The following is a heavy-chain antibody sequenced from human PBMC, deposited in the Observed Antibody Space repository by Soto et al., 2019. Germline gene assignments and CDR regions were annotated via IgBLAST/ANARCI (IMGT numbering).Heavy chain of an antibody. CDR2: IGGSGGNR. J-gene: IGHJ4*02. V-gene: IGHV3-23*01. CDR3: ARVASDYINSVDH. Sequence: EVQLLESGGGLVQPGGSLRLSCAASGFTFNAYAMTWVRRAPGKGREWVSAIGGSGGNRYYAASVKGRFTISRDNSKDTVDLQMNRLRVEDTAVYYCARVASDYINSVDHWGQGILVTVSS. CDR1: GFTFNAYA. D-gene: IGHD4-4*01.